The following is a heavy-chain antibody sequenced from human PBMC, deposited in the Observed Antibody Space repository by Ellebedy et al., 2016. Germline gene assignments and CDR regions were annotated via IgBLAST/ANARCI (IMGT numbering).Heavy chain of an antibody. D-gene: IGHD3-16*01. J-gene: IGHJ5*02. CDR3: ARGVGGTSLNWFDP. V-gene: IGHV3-21*01. CDR2: IVFSGTAT. Sequence: GESLKISXAASGFIFNIAGMTWVRQAPGKGLEWVATIVFSGTATYYSDSLKGRFIVSRDNAKNSLYLQMNSLRAEDTAVYYCARGVGGTSLNWFDPWGQGTLVTVSS. CDR1: GFIFNIAG.